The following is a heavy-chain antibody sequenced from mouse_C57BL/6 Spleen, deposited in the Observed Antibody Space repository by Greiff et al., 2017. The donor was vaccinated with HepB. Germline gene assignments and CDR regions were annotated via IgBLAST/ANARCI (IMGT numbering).Heavy chain of an antibody. V-gene: IGHV1-54*01. CDR2: INPGSGGT. J-gene: IGHJ4*01. D-gene: IGHD2-3*01. CDR3: ARGYDGYHAPYAMDY. Sequence: QVQLQQSGAELVRPGTSVKVSCKASGYAFTNYLLEWVKQRPGQGLEWIGVINPGSGGTNYNEKFKGKATLTADKSSSTAYMQLSSLTSEDSAVYFCARGYDGYHAPYAMDYWGQGTSVTVSS. CDR1: GYAFTNYL.